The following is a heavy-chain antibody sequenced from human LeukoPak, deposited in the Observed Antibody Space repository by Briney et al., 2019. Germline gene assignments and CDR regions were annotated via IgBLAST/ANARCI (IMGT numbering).Heavy chain of an antibody. Sequence: SETLSLTCAVSGGSVSSGSYYWSWIRQPPGKGLEWIGYIYYSGSTNYNPSLKSRVTISVDTSKNRFSLKLSSVTAADTAVYYCARSAVGATNFDYWGQGTLVTVSS. CDR2: IYYSGST. CDR1: GGSVSSGSYY. CDR3: ARSAVGATNFDY. V-gene: IGHV4-61*03. D-gene: IGHD1-26*01. J-gene: IGHJ4*02.